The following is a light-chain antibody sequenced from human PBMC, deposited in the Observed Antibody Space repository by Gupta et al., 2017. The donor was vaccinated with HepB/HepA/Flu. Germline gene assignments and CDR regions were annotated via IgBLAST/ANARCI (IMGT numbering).Light chain of an antibody. CDR1: QSITNL. CDR2: LAS. CDR3: QQYNTIGVT. V-gene: IGKV1-5*03. J-gene: IGKJ1*01. Sequence: DIQLTQSPSTLSASVGDRVTIICRASQSITNLLAWYQQTPGRAPKLLIYLASTLESGVPSRFSGRGSGTDFTLTISSLQPDDVATYYCQQYNTIGVTFGQGTKVEIK.